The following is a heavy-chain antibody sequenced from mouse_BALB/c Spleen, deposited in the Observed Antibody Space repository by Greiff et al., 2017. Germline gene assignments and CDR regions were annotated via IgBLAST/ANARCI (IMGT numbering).Heavy chain of an antibody. Sequence: VQLQQSGAELVRPGDSVKFSCKASGFNIKDYYMYWVKQRPEQGLVWIGWIDPENGNTIYDPKFQGKASITADTSSNTAYLQLSSLTSEDTAVYYCARERELLREAMDYGGQGTSVTVSS. V-gene: IGHV14-1*02. CDR2: IDPENGNT. D-gene: IGHD1-1*01. CDR1: GFNIKDYY. CDR3: ARERELLREAMDY. J-gene: IGHJ4*01.